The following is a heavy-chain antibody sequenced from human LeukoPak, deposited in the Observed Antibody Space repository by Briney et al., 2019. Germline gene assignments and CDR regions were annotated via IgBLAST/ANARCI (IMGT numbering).Heavy chain of an antibody. J-gene: IGHJ6*03. V-gene: IGHV4-4*09. D-gene: IGHD6-13*01. Sequence: SETLSLTCTVSGGSISSYYWSWIRQPPGKGLEWIGYINTSGSTNYNPSLKSRVTISVDTSKNQFSLKLSSVTAADTAVYYCARGLAAAGPYYYYYYMDVWGKGTTVTVSS. CDR3: ARGLAAAGPYYYYYYMDV. CDR1: GGSISSYY. CDR2: INTSGST.